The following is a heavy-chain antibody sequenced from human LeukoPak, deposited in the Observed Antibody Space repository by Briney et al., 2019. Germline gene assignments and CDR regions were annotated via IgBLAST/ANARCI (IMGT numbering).Heavy chain of an antibody. V-gene: IGHV1-18*04. CDR3: ARVSTNSRVGGYDPQWYFDL. Sequence: ASVKVSCKASGYTFINYGFTWVRQAPGQGLEWMGWISGYNGNTNYLQKFQGRVTMTTDTSTNTVYMELRSLSSDDTAVYYCARVSTNSRVGGYDPQWYFDLWGRGTLVIVSS. CDR2: ISGYNGNT. D-gene: IGHD5-12*01. J-gene: IGHJ2*01. CDR1: GYTFINYG.